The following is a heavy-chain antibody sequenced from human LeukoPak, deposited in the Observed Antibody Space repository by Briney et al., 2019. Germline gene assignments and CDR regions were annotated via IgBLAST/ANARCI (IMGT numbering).Heavy chain of an antibody. CDR1: GFTFTSYS. CDR3: AKGGKWDVTPFDY. Sequence: GVSLRLSCAASGFTFTSYSMNWVRQAPGKGLEWVSTISGGGGSTYYADSVKGRFTISRDNSKNTLYLQVNSLRAEDTAVYYCAKGGKWDVTPFDYWGQGTLVTVSS. D-gene: IGHD1-26*01. V-gene: IGHV3-23*01. J-gene: IGHJ4*02. CDR2: ISGGGGST.